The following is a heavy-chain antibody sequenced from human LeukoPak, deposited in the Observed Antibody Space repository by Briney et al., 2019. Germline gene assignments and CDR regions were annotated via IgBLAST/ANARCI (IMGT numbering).Heavy chain of an antibody. CDR3: AKDNYDISGYYYGLAAS. CDR1: GFTFSSYA. D-gene: IGHD3-22*01. Sequence: GRSLRLSCAASGFTFSSYAMSWVRQAPGKGLEWVSAISGSGGSTYYADSVKGRFTISRDNSKNTLYLQMNSLRAEDTAVYYCAKDNYDISGYYYGLAASWGQGTLVTDSS. V-gene: IGHV3-23*01. CDR2: ISGSGGST. J-gene: IGHJ5*02.